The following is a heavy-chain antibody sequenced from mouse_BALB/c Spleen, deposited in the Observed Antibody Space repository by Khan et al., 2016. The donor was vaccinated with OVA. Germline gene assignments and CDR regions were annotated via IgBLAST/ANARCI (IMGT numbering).Heavy chain of an antibody. J-gene: IGHJ3*01. CDR2: IRKKASGYTT. D-gene: IGHD1-2*01. Sequence: EVELVESGGGLVQPGGSLRLSCATSGFTFTDYYMNWVRQPPGKALEWLGFIRKKASGYTTEYSPSMKGRFTISRDNSQSILYLQMNTLRAEDSATDYGARVDYGYGFAYWGQGTLVTVSA. CDR1: GFTFTDYY. V-gene: IGHV7-3*02. CDR3: ARVDYGYGFAY.